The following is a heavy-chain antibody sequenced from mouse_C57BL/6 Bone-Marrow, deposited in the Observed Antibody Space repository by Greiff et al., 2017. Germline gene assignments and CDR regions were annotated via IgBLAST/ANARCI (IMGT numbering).Heavy chain of an antibody. V-gene: IGHV5-4*03. CDR1: GFTFSSYA. CDR3: ARYVVNY. D-gene: IGHD1-1*01. CDR2: ISDGGSYT. J-gene: IGHJ2*01. Sequence: EVKLMESGGGLVKPGASLKLSCAASGFTFSSYAMSWVRQTPEKRLEWVATISDGGSYTYYPDNVKGRFTLARDNTKNNLYLQMRHLKSDDTAMYYSARYVVNYWGQGTTLTVSS.